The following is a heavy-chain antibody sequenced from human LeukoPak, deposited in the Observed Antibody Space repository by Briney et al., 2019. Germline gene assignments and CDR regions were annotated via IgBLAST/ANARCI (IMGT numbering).Heavy chain of an antibody. D-gene: IGHD3-10*01. CDR1: GDSISSSSYY. CDR2: VHHSGST. Sequence: SETLSLTCTVSGDSISSSSYYWGWIRQPPGKGLEWIGSVHHSGSTYYTPSLKSRVTISVDTSKNQFSPKLSSVTAADTAVYQCARLYYYGSGSYLSGFDIWGQGTMVTVSS. J-gene: IGHJ3*02. CDR3: ARLYYYGSGSYLSGFDI. V-gene: IGHV4-39*01.